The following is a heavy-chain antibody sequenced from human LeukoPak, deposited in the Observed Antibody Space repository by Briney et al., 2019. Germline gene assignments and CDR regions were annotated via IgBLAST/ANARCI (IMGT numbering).Heavy chain of an antibody. D-gene: IGHD5-18*01. Sequence: SETLSLTCTVSGGSISSGDYYWSWIRQPPGKGLEWIGYIYHSGSTYYNPSLKSRVTISVDRSKNQFSLKLSPVTAADTAVYYCARGGYSYGFYDYWGQGTLVTVSS. CDR2: IYHSGST. CDR1: GGSISSGDYY. CDR3: ARGGYSYGFYDY. J-gene: IGHJ4*02. V-gene: IGHV4-30-2*01.